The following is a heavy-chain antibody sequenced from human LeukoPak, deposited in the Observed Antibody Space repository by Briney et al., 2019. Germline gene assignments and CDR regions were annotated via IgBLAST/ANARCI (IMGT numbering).Heavy chain of an antibody. CDR2: TYYSGST. V-gene: IGHV4-59*01. J-gene: IGHJ5*02. CDR3: ARLAEDGFDP. Sequence: PSETLSLTCTVSGGPISSYYWSWIRQPPGKGLEWIGYTYYSGSTNYNPSLKSRVTISVDTSKNQFSLKLSSVTAADTAVYYCARLAEDGFDPWGQGTLVTVSS. CDR1: GGPISSYY.